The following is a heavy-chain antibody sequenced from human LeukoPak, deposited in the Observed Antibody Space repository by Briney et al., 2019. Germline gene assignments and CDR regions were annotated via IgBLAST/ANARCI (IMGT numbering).Heavy chain of an antibody. Sequence: GASVKVSCKASGYTFTGYNMHWVRQAPGQGLEWMGWINPHNGDTNYAQKFQGRVTMTRDTSITTAYMELSRLKSDDTAVYYCATVRDIVVGGGPYYFDYWGQGTLVTVSS. CDR3: ATVRDIVVGGGPYYFDY. CDR2: INPHNGDT. V-gene: IGHV1-2*02. CDR1: GYTFTGYN. D-gene: IGHD2-15*01. J-gene: IGHJ4*02.